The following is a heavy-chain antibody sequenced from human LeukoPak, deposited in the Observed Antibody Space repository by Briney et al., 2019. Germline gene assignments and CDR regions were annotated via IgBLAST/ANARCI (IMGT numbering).Heavy chain of an antibody. J-gene: IGHJ6*03. Sequence: GASVKVSCKASGYTFTSYDINWVRQATGQGLEWMGWMNPNSGNTGYAQKFQGRVTMTRNTSISTAYMELSSLRSEDTAVYYCARARGLRFLEWLPLAPHYYYYYMDVWGKGTTATVSS. CDR3: ARARGLRFLEWLPLAPHYYYYYMDV. D-gene: IGHD3-3*01. V-gene: IGHV1-8*01. CDR2: MNPNSGNT. CDR1: GYTFTSYD.